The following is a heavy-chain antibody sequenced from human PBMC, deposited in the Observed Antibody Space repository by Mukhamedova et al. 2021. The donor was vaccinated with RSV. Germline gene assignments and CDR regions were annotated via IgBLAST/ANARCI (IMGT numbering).Heavy chain of an antibody. J-gene: IGHJ5*02. CDR3: ARDLVEGGRGS. CDR1: TGQY. D-gene: IGHD3-16*01. V-gene: IGHV1-2*06. CDR2: INPSSGGT. Sequence: TGQYIYWVRQAPGQGLEWMGRINPSSGGTNYAQKFQGRVTMTRDTSISTAYMELSRLSSDDTAMYYCARDLVEGGRGSWGQGTLV.